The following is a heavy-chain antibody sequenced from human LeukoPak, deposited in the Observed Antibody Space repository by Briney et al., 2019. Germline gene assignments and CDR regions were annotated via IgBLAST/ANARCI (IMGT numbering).Heavy chain of an antibody. J-gene: IGHJ6*02. CDR3: AKGGDIVVVVAAAYYYGMDV. CDR1: GFTFSSYA. Sequence: PGGSLRLSCAASGFTFSSYAMSWVRQAPGKGLEWVSAISGSGGSTYYADSVKGRFTISRDNSKNTLYLQMNSLRAEDTAVYYCAKGGDIVVVVAAAYYYGMDVWGQGTTVTVSS. V-gene: IGHV3-23*01. CDR2: ISGSGGST. D-gene: IGHD2-15*01.